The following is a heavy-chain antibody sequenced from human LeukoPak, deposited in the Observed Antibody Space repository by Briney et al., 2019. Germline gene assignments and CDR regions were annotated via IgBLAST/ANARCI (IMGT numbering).Heavy chain of an antibody. CDR3: ASGVVPAANYYYYYYMDV. J-gene: IGHJ6*03. CDR1: TFTXYY. CDR2: INPNSGGT. Sequence: TFTXYYMXXXRQAPGQGLEXXXXINPNSGGTNYAQKFQGRVTMTRDTSISTAYMELSRLRSDDTAVYYCASGVVPAANYYYYYYMDVWGKGTTVTVSS. D-gene: IGHD2-2*01. V-gene: IGHV1-2*02.